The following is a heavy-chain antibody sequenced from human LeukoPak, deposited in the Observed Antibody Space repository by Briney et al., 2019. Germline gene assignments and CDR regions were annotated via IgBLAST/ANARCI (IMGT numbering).Heavy chain of an antibody. D-gene: IGHD5-12*01. Sequence: SETLSLTCAVYGGSFSGYYWSWIRQPPGKGLEWIGEINHSGSTNYNPSLKSRVTISVDTSKNQFSLKLSSVTAADTAVYYCARYMGYSGYDLGRIDYWGQGTLVTVSS. V-gene: IGHV4-34*01. J-gene: IGHJ4*02. CDR1: GGSFSGYY. CDR2: INHSGST. CDR3: ARYMGYSGYDLGRIDY.